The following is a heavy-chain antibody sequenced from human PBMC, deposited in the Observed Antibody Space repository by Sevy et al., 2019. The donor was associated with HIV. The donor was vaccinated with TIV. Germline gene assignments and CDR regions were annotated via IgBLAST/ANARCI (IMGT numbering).Heavy chain of an antibody. Sequence: GGSLRLSCAASGFTFSSYGMHWVRQAPGKGLEWVAVISYDGSNKYYANSVKGRFTISRDNSKNTLYLQMNSLRAEDTAEYYCAKGGGYCCGGSCYSWYYYYYMDVWGKGTTVTVSS. CDR1: GFTFSSYG. J-gene: IGHJ6*03. V-gene: IGHV3-30*18. CDR2: ISYDGSNK. D-gene: IGHD2-15*01. CDR3: AKGGGYCCGGSCYSWYYYYYMDV.